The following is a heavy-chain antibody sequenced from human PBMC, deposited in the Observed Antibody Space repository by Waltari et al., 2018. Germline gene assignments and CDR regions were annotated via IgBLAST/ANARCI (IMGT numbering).Heavy chain of an antibody. CDR1: GFTFPSSA. CDR3: AADPSSGPL. Sequence: QMQLVQSGPEVKKPGTSVKVSCTASGFTFPSSAMTWGRQARGQRLEWIGWIVVGSGNTNYAQKFQERVTITRDMSTSTAYMELSSLRSEDTAVYYCAADPSSGPLWGQGTLVTVSS. J-gene: IGHJ4*02. D-gene: IGHD2-15*01. V-gene: IGHV1-58*02. CDR2: IVVGSGNT.